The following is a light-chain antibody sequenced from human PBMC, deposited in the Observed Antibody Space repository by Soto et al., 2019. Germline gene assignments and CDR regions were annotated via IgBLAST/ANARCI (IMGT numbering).Light chain of an antibody. J-gene: IGKJ1*01. CDR1: QSIATY. CDR3: QQTYSTPRS. V-gene: IGKV1-39*01. CDR2: EAS. Sequence: SRMSESASAVTASIGDRVTISCLASQSIATYLNWYQQKPGKAPNLLIYEASSLQSGVPSGFSGTGSGTDFTLTISSLQPEDFATYYCQQTYSTPRSFGQGTKVDIK.